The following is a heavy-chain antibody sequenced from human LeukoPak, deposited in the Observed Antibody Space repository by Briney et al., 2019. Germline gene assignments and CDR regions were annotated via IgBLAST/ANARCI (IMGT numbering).Heavy chain of an antibody. D-gene: IGHD3/OR15-3a*01. CDR3: ARNRTSYYGEIPFDV. J-gene: IGHJ3*01. CDR2: IYGSGGT. Sequence: SETLSLTCTVSGGAISNFSWSWIRQSAGKGLEWIGQIYGSGGTNYNPSLKSRVTMSADKSKNQISLRLTSVTAADTAVYYCARNRTSYYGEIPFDVLGRGTMVTVSS. CDR1: GGAISNFS. V-gene: IGHV4-4*07.